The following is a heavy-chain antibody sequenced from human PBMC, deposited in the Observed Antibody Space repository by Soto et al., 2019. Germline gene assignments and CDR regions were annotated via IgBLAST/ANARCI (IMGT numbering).Heavy chain of an antibody. V-gene: IGHV1-18*01. CDR1: GYAFPHYG. J-gene: IGHJ4*01. CDR3: ARSGEHPLDY. D-gene: IGHD1-26*01. CDR2: STHTGNT. Sequence: GSSVKVSCKNSGYAFPHYGINWVRQAPGHGLEWMGFSTHTGNTNYAQNFQGRVVLTTDTSTSTAYMEVTSLRSDDTAVYYCARSGEHPLDYWG.